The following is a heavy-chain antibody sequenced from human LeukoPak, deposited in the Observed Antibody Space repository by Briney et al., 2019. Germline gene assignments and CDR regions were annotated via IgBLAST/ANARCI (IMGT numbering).Heavy chain of an antibody. CDR1: GGSISSDNYY. V-gene: IGHV4-61*02. Sequence: SETLSLTCTVSGGSISSDNYYWNWIRQPAGKGLEWIGRLYTSGSTDYDPSLQSRVTISVDTSKNQFSLKLSSVTAADTAVYYCARSYYYGSGSYYGVLDYWGQGTLVTVSS. J-gene: IGHJ4*02. CDR3: ARSYYYGSGSYYGVLDY. D-gene: IGHD3-10*01. CDR2: LYTSGST.